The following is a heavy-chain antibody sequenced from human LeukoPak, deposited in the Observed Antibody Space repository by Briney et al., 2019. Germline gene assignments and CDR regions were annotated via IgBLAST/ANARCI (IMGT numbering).Heavy chain of an antibody. J-gene: IGHJ5*02. CDR1: GFTFSNFW. Sequence: GGSLRLSCAASGFTFSNFWMTWVRQAPGKGLEWVANMRQDGSEKFYVDSVKGRFTISRDNAKSSLYLQMNSLRAEDTAVYYCAREARMLESSRGSWFDPWGQGTLVTVSS. CDR2: MRQDGSEK. D-gene: IGHD6-13*01. V-gene: IGHV3-7*01. CDR3: AREARMLESSRGSWFDP.